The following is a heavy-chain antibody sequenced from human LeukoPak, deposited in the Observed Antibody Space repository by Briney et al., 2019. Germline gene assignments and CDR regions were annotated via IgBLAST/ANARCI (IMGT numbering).Heavy chain of an antibody. V-gene: IGHV5-51*01. J-gene: IGHJ4*02. Sequence: GEPLKISCRGSGYTFTTYWIGWVRQLPGKGLDWMGIIYPDDSDTRYSPSFQGQVTISADKSSSTVYLQWRSLKASDTAMYYCARQFYFDTSSYLAFDYWGQGTLVTVSS. CDR1: GYTFTTYW. D-gene: IGHD3-22*01. CDR2: IYPDDSDT. CDR3: ARQFYFDTSSYLAFDY.